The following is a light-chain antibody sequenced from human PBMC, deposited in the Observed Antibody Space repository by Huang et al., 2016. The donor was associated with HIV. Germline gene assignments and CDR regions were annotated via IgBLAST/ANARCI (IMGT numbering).Light chain of an antibody. CDR3: QQYSDWPLT. V-gene: IGKV3-15*01. Sequence: EIVMTQSPATLSVSPGERATLSCRASQSVSSNLAWHQQKPGQAPRLLIYGASTRATGIPARFRGSGSGTEFTLTISGLQSEDFAVYYCQQYSDWPLTFGPGTKVDIK. CDR1: QSVSSN. CDR2: GAS. J-gene: IGKJ3*01.